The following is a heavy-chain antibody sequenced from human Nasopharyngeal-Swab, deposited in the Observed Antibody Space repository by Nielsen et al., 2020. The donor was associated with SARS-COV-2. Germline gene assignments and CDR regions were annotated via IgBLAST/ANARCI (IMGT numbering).Heavy chain of an antibody. J-gene: IGHJ4*02. CDR3: VRSSSWYYFDY. D-gene: IGHD6-13*01. Sequence: RQAPGKGLEWIGNIYYNGNTYQNPSLKSRLTISVDKSKNQFSLQLSSVTAADTAVYYCVRSSSWYYFDYWAQGTPVTVSS. CDR2: IYYNGNT. V-gene: IGHV4-39*01.